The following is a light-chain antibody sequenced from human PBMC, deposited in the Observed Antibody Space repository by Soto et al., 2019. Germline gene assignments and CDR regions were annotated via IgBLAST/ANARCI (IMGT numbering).Light chain of an antibody. CDR3: QQRSNWPLT. J-gene: IGKJ4*01. CDR2: DAS. Sequence: EIVLTQSPATLSLSPGERATLSCRASQSIDDYSAWYQQKPGQAPRLLIYDASKRATGLPARFSGSGSGTDFTLTISSLEPGDFAVYYCQQRSNWPLTFGGGTKVEIK. CDR1: QSIDDY. V-gene: IGKV3-11*01.